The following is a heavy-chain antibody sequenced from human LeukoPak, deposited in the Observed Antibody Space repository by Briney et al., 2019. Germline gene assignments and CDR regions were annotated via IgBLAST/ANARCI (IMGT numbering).Heavy chain of an antibody. J-gene: IGHJ3*02. D-gene: IGHD3-22*01. CDR2: ISGSGGST. CDR3: ARPTYYYDSSGYYSRDAFDI. Sequence: GGSLRLSCAASGFTFSSYAMSWVRQAPGKGLEWVSAISGSGGSTYYADSVKGRFTISRDNSKNTLYLQMNSLRAEDTAVYYCARPTYYYDSSGYYSRDAFDIWGQGTMVTVSS. CDR1: GFTFSSYA. V-gene: IGHV3-23*01.